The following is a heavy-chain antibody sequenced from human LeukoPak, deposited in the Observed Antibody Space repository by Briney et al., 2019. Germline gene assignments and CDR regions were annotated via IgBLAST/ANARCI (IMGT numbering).Heavy chain of an antibody. V-gene: IGHV5-51*01. CDR3: ARSYSSGLYYFDY. J-gene: IGHJ4*02. Sequence: AGESLKISFKGSGXSFTSYWIGWVRQMPGKGLEWMGIIYPGDSDTRYNPSFQGQVTISADKSISTAYLQWSSLKASDTAMYYCARSYSSGLYYFDYWGQGTLVTVSS. CDR2: IYPGDSDT. D-gene: IGHD3-22*01. CDR1: GXSFTSYW.